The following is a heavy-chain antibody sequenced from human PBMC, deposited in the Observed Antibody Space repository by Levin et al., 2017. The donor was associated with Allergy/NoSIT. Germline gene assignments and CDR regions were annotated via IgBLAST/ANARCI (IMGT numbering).Heavy chain of an antibody. CDR2: ISSDVSST. V-gene: IGHV3-74*03. CDR1: GFTSTFSNYW. J-gene: IGHJ6*02. CDR3: ARANYNGMDV. Sequence: GESLKISCAASGFTSTFSNYWIHWVRQAPGKGLVWVSRISSDVSSTMYADSVKGRFTISRDNAKNTVYLQMNSLRAEDTGVYYCARANYNGMDVWGQGTTVTVSS.